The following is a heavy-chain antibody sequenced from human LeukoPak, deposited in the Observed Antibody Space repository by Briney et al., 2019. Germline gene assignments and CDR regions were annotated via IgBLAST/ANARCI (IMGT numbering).Heavy chain of an antibody. V-gene: IGHV3-21*01. CDR3: ARVGYYGSGSPNWFDP. D-gene: IGHD3-10*01. CDR2: ISSSSSYI. J-gene: IGHJ5*02. Sequence: GGSLRLSCAASGFTFSSYSMNWVRQAPGKGLEWVSSISSSSSYIYYADSVKGRFTISRDNAKNSLYLQMNSLRAEDTAVYYCARVGYYGSGSPNWFDPWGQGTLVTVSS. CDR1: GFTFSSYS.